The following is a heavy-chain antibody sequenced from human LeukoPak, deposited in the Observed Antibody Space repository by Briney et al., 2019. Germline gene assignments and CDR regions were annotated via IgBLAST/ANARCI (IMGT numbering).Heavy chain of an antibody. D-gene: IGHD5-18*01. CDR2: ISGDGDST. J-gene: IGHJ4*02. CDR3: AKDKYSYGYNFDY. Sequence: GGSLRLSCSASGFTFDDYAMHWVRQAPGKGLEWVSLISGDGDSTYYADSVKGRFTISRDNSKNSLYLQMNSLRTEDTALFYCAKDKYSYGYNFDYWGQGTLVTVSS. CDR1: GFTFDDYA. V-gene: IGHV3-43*02.